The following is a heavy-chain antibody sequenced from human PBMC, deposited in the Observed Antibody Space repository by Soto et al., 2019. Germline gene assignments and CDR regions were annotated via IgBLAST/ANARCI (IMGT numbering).Heavy chain of an antibody. D-gene: IGHD1-26*01. J-gene: IGHJ5*02. CDR2: INPNSGGT. CDR3: ARGPLIHLVGATKYNWFDP. CDR1: GYTFTGYY. V-gene: IGHV1-2*04. Sequence: GASVKVSCKASGYTFTGYYMHWVRQAPGQGLEWLGWINPNSGGTNYAQKFQGWVTMTRDTSISTAYMELSRLRSDDTAVYYCARGPLIHLVGATKYNWFDPWGQGTLVTSPQ.